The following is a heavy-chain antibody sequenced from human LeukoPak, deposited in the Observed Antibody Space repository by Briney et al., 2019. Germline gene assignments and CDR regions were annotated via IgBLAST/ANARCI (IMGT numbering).Heavy chain of an antibody. D-gene: IGHD1-26*01. V-gene: IGHV3-9*03. J-gene: IGHJ3*02. Sequence: PGGSRRLAWAAAAFTFDDYAMHWVRQAPGKGLEWVSGIIWNSGSIGYADSGKGRFTISRYNAKNSLYLKMHRLRAEEMALYYCAKGVGAITEDAFDIWGQGTMVTVSS. CDR3: AKGVGAITEDAFDI. CDR1: AFTFDDYA. CDR2: IIWNSGSI.